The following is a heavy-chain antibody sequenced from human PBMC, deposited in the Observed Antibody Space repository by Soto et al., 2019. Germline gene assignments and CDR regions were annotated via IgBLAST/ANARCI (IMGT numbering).Heavy chain of an antibody. CDR3: ATQEVGGSYVYTFDP. CDR2: MYYSGST. CDR1: GGSISSSSYY. V-gene: IGHV4-39*02. J-gene: IGHJ5*02. Sequence: SETLSLTCTVSGGSISSSSYYWGWIRQPPGKGLEWIGSMYYSGSTYYNPSLESRVTISVDTSKNHFSLKLSSVTAADTAVYYCATQEVGGSYVYTFDPWGQGTLVTVSS. D-gene: IGHD1-26*01.